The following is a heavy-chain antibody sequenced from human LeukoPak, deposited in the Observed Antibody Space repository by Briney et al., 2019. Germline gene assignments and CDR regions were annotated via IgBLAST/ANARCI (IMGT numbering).Heavy chain of an antibody. Sequence: SETLSLTCTVSGGSISSSSYYWGWIRQPPGKGLEWIGSIYYSGSTYYNPSLKSRVTISVDTSKNQFSLRPRSVTAADTAVYYCVRDRDSGSWADYWGQGTPVTVSS. V-gene: IGHV4-39*07. CDR2: IYYSGST. CDR3: VRDRDSGSWADY. D-gene: IGHD6-13*01. CDR1: GGSISSSSYY. J-gene: IGHJ4*02.